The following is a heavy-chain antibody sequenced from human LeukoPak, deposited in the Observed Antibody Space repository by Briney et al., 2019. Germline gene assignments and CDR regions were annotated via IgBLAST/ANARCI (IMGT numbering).Heavy chain of an antibody. V-gene: IGHV4-4*07. J-gene: IGHJ4*02. D-gene: IGHD1-26*01. Sequence: PSETLSLTCNVSGDFFRSYWWGWVRQPAGKGLEWIGRIYATGSTNFNPSLKSRLTMSMDTSTNQFSLKLTSVTAADTAVYFCARQGYTASYYFLDSWSQGILVTVSS. CDR1: GDFFRSYW. CDR2: IYATGST. CDR3: ARQGYTASYYFLDS.